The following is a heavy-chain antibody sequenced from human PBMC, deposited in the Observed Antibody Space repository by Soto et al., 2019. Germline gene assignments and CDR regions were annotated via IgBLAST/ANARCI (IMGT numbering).Heavy chain of an antibody. CDR3: ARKMVRYCSGGRCYYFDY. CDR1: GGSISSXSYY. Sequence: LSLTCTVSGGSISSXSYYWGWIRQPPGKGLEWIGSIYYSGSTYYNPSLKSRVTISVDTSKNQFSLKLSSVTAADTAVYYCARKMVRYCSGGRCYYFDYWGQGTLVTVSS. V-gene: IGHV4-39*01. D-gene: IGHD2-15*01. CDR2: IYYSGST. J-gene: IGHJ4*02.